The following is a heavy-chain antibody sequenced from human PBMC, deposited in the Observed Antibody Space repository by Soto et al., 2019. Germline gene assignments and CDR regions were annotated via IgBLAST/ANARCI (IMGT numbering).Heavy chain of an antibody. CDR3: AGGAPLSPGIFAY. CDR2: IYGGGST. D-gene: IGHD3-16*01. J-gene: IGHJ4*02. CDR1: GFTASGNS. V-gene: IGHV3-53*01. Sequence: VGSPRPSCEDSGFTASGNSMKWVRLAPGKSLVWVSFIYGGGSTGYADTVKGRFTISRDNAKSTLFLQMNSLRADDTAVYYCAGGAPLSPGIFAYWAQGTLVTVSS.